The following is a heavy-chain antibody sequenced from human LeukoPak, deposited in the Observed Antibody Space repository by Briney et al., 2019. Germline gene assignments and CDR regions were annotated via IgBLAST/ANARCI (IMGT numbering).Heavy chain of an antibody. J-gene: IGHJ5*02. CDR2: IRFDGSNI. CDR1: GFTFSGYG. Sequence: TGGSLRLSCAASGFTFSGYGIHWVRQAPGKGLEWVAFIRFDGSNIRYADSVKGRFTVSRDSSENALYLQMNALRAEDTAMYYCTKENYDILTRNGNWFDPWGQGTLVTVSS. CDR3: TKENYDILTRNGNWFDP. D-gene: IGHD3-9*01. V-gene: IGHV3-30*02.